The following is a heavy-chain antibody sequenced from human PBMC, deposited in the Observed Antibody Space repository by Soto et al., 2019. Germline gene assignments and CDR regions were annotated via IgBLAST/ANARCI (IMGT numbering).Heavy chain of an antibody. Sequence: GGSLRLSCAASGFTFSSYAMHWVRQAPGKGLEWVAVISYDGSNKYYADSVKGRFTISRGNSKNTLYLQMNSLRAEDTAVYYCARAIVVVPAAKRGVTTGPGYWGQGTLVTVSS. D-gene: IGHD2-2*01. CDR3: ARAIVVVPAAKRGVTTGPGY. V-gene: IGHV3-30-3*01. CDR2: ISYDGSNK. J-gene: IGHJ4*02. CDR1: GFTFSSYA.